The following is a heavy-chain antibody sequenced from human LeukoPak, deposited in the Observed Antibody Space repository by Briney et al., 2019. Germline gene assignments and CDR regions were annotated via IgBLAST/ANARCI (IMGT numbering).Heavy chain of an antibody. V-gene: IGHV4-34*01. D-gene: IGHD2-15*01. CDR3: ASTGGCSGGSCYPPRSYNWFDP. Sequence: PSETLSLTCAVYGGSFSGYYWSWIRQPPGKGLEWIGEINHSGSTNYNPSLKSRVTISVDTSKNQFSLKLSSVTAADTAVYYCASTGGCSGGSCYPPRSYNWFDPWGQGTLVTVSS. J-gene: IGHJ5*02. CDR1: GGSFSGYY. CDR2: INHSGST.